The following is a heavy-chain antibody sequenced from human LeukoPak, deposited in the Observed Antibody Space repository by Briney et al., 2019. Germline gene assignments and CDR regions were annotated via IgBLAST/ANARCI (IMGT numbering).Heavy chain of an antibody. D-gene: IGHD3-3*01. CDR3: TREFIGGAKEGWFDP. V-gene: IGHV1-69*04. CDR1: GCTFSSYA. Sequence: SVKVTFKATGCTFSSYAISWVRQAPGQGLEWMGRIIPILGIANYAQKFQGRVTITADKSTSTAYMDLSSLRSEDTAAYYCTREFIGGAKEGWFDPWGEGTPVTASS. CDR2: IIPILGIA. J-gene: IGHJ5*02.